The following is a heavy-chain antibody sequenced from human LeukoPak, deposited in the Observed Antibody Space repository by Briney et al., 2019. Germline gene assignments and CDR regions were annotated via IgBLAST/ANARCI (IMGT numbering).Heavy chain of an antibody. Sequence: TGGSLRLSCAASGFTFSSYSMNWVRQAPGKGLEWVSSISSSSSYIYYADSVKGRFTISRDNAKNSLYLQMNSLRAEDTAVYYCARDMKLELPASSGYYYGMDVWGQGTTVTVSS. CDR1: GFTFSSYS. J-gene: IGHJ6*02. D-gene: IGHD1-7*01. CDR3: ARDMKLELPASSGYYYGMDV. CDR2: ISSSSSYI. V-gene: IGHV3-21*01.